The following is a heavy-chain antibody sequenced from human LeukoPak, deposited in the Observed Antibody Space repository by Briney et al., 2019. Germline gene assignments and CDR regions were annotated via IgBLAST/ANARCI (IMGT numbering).Heavy chain of an antibody. Sequence: PGGSLRLSCAASGFTFSTYWMHWVRQAPGKGLVWVSHINTDGSITNYADSVKGRFTISRDNAKNTLYLQMNSLRAEDAAVYYCARYYYDSSGYPYYFDYWGQGTLVTVSS. J-gene: IGHJ4*02. D-gene: IGHD3-22*01. CDR2: INTDGSIT. CDR3: ARYYYDSSGYPYYFDY. V-gene: IGHV3-74*01. CDR1: GFTFSTYW.